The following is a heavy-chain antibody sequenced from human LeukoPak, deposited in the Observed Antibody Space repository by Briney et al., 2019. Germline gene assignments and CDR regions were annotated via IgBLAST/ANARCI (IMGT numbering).Heavy chain of an antibody. CDR3: ARGDVWFDP. Sequence: SETLSLTCTVSGGSISSYYWSWLRQPPGKGLEWIGYIYYSGSTNYNPSLKSRVTISVDTSKNQFSLKLSSVTAADTAVYYCARGDVWFDPWGQGTLVTVSS. CDR2: IYYSGST. CDR1: GGSISSYY. J-gene: IGHJ5*02. V-gene: IGHV4-59*01.